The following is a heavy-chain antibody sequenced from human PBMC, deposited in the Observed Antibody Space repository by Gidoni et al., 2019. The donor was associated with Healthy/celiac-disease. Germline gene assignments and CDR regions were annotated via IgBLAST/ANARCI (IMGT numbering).Heavy chain of an antibody. Sequence: EVQLVQSGAEVKKPGESLRISCKGSGYSFTSYWISWVRQMPGKGLEWMGRIDPSDSYTNYSPSFQGHVTISADKSISTAYLQWSSLKASDTAMYYCARRAYHYDSSGYYYYFDYWGQGTLVTVSS. D-gene: IGHD3-22*01. CDR3: ARRAYHYDSSGYYYYFDY. J-gene: IGHJ4*02. V-gene: IGHV5-10-1*03. CDR1: GYSFTSYW. CDR2: IDPSDSYT.